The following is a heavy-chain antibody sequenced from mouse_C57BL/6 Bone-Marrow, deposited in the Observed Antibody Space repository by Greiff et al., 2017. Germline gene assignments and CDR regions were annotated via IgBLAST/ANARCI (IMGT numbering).Heavy chain of an antibody. J-gene: IGHJ3*01. D-gene: IGHD3-3*01. CDR2: IYPGGGDT. Sequence: QVQLQQSGAGLVKPGASVKISCKASGYAFSSYWMNWVQQRPGKGLEWIGQIYPGGGDTYYNGKFKGRATLTADKTSSTAYMQLSSLTSEDSAVYFCARGGGTAWFAYWGQGTLVTVSA. CDR1: GYAFSSYW. V-gene: IGHV1-80*01. CDR3: ARGGGTAWFAY.